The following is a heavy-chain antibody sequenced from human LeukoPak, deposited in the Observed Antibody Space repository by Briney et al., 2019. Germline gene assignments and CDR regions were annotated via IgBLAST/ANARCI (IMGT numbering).Heavy chain of an antibody. V-gene: IGHV3-23*01. CDR1: GFTFSSYG. CDR2: ISGSGGST. Sequence: GGTLRLSCAASGFTFSSYGMSWVRQAPGKGLEWVSAISGSGGSTYYADSVKGRFTISRDNSKNTLYLQMNSLRAEDTAVHYCAKDRYGSAFDYWGQGTLVTVSS. CDR3: AKDRYGSAFDY. D-gene: IGHD1-26*01. J-gene: IGHJ4*02.